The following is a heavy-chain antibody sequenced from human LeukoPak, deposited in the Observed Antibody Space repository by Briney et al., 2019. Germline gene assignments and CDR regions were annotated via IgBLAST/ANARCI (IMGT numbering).Heavy chain of an antibody. CDR3: TREGAYCGGDCYSRYFDY. Sequence: GGSLRLSCTASGFTFGDYAMSWFRQAPGKGLEWVGFIRSKAYGGTTEYAASVKGRFTISRDDSKSIAYLQMNSLKTEDTAVYYCTREGAYCGGDCYSRYFDYWGQGTLVTVSS. CDR1: GFTFGDYA. V-gene: IGHV3-49*03. D-gene: IGHD2-21*02. J-gene: IGHJ4*02. CDR2: IRSKAYGGTT.